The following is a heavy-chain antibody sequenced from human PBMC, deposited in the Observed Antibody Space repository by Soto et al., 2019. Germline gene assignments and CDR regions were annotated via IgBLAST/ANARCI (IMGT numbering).Heavy chain of an antibody. CDR2: FRAGGDDGTT. D-gene: IGHD3-10*01. CDR3: AKKVNSGSGSQYFDY. V-gene: IGHV3-23*01. Sequence: PGGSLRLSXVASGFTFSSYSMSWVRQAPGKGLEWVSGFRAGGDDGTTYYADSVKGRFTISRDNSKNTLFLQMNSLRAEDTAIYYCAKKVNSGSGSQYFDYFGQGTLVTSPQ. J-gene: IGHJ4*02. CDR1: GFTFSSYS.